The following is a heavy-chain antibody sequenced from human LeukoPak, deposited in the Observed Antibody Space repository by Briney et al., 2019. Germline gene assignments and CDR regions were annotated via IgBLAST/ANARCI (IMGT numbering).Heavy chain of an antibody. D-gene: IGHD3-22*01. V-gene: IGHV4-61*05. CDR2: IYYSGST. J-gene: IGHJ4*02. CDR1: GGSISSSSYY. CDR3: ARLLCSGSSCYPYYYDSSGYYFDY. Sequence: ASETLSLTCTVSGGSISSSSYYWSWIRQPPGKGLEWIGYIYYSGSTNYNPSLKSRVTISVDTSKNQFSLKLSSVTAADTAVYYCARLLCSGSSCYPYYYDSSGYYFDYWGQGTLVTVSS.